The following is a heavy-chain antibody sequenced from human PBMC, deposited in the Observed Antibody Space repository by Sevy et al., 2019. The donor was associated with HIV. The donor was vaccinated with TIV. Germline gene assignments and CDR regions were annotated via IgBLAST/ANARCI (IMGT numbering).Heavy chain of an antibody. J-gene: IGHJ4*02. CDR1: GFTFSSYA. CDR3: ARGGGGWLQFDGNMAFDY. D-gene: IGHD5-12*01. Sequence: GGSLRLSCAASGFTFSSYAMHWVRQAPGKGLEWVAVISYDGSNKYYADSVKGRFTISRDNSKNTLYLQMNSLRAEDTGVYYCARGGGGWLQFDGNMAFDYWGQGTLVTVSS. V-gene: IGHV3-30-3*01. CDR2: ISYDGSNK.